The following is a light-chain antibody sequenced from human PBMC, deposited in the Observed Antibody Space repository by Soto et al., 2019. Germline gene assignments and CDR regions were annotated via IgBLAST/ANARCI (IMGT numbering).Light chain of an antibody. CDR1: QSVSSRY. J-gene: IGKJ1*01. Sequence: ERVLRQSPGTLSLSPGETATXSXXASQSVSSRYLAWYQQKAAQAPRLLIYGASSRATGIPDRFSGSGSGTDFTLTISRLEPEDFAVYYCQQYADSRTFGQGTKVDIK. V-gene: IGKV3-20*01. CDR3: QQYADSRT. CDR2: GAS.